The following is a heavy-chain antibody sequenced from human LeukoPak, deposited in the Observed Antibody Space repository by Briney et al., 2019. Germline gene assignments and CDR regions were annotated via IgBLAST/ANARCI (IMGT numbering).Heavy chain of an antibody. D-gene: IGHD6-19*01. CDR2: INQDGSET. J-gene: IGHJ5*02. CDR3: AKGSGSGWYGWFDP. Sequence: PGGSLRLSCAASGFTVSTYWMSWVRQAPGKGLEWVANINQDGSETFYVDSVEGRFTISRDNAKNSLYLQINSLRAEDTAVYYCAKGSGSGWYGWFDPWGQGTLVTVSS. V-gene: IGHV3-7*03. CDR1: GFTVSTYW.